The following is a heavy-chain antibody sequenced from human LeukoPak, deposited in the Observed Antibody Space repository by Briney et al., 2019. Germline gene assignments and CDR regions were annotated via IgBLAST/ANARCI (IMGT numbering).Heavy chain of an antibody. J-gene: IGHJ4*02. CDR1: GGSVSSGGYS. V-gene: IGHV4-30-2*01. CDR3: VRGSSSSWYYFDS. CDR2: IYDGGSP. D-gene: IGHD6-13*01. Sequence: SETLSLTCTVSGGSVSSGGYSWNWIRQTPTKALEWIGYIYDGGSPYYNPSVKSRVTISMDRSKDQFSLELTSVTAAGTAVYYCVRGSSSSWYYFDSWGQGTLVTVSS.